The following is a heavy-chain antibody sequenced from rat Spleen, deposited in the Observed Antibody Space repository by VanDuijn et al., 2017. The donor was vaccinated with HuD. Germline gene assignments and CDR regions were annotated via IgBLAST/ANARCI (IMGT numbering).Heavy chain of an antibody. CDR1: GFTFTNYW. V-gene: IGHV5-31*01. CDR3: ARHNVTTGDYFDY. D-gene: IGHD1-10*01. J-gene: IGHJ2*01. Sequence: EVQLVESGGGLVQPGGSLKLSCVASGFTFTNYWMTWIRQAPGKGLEWVASITNASGRTYYPDSVKGRFTISRDTAQNTLYLQMDSLRSEDTATYYCARHNVTTGDYFDYWGQGVMVTVSS. CDR2: ITNASGRT.